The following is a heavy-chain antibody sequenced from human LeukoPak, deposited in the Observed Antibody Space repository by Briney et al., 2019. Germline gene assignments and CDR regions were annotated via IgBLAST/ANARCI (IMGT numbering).Heavy chain of an antibody. CDR1: GGSFSGCY. CDR2: INHIGST. CDR3: ARGRRYFDWLFQPHYFDY. Sequence: SETLSLTCAVDGGSFSGCYWSWIRQPPGKGLEWIGEINHIGSTNYNPSLKTRVTISVDPSKNQFSLKLSSVLAADTAVYYCARGRRYFDWLFQPHYFDYWGQGTLVTVSS. J-gene: IGHJ4*02. D-gene: IGHD3-9*01. V-gene: IGHV4-34*01.